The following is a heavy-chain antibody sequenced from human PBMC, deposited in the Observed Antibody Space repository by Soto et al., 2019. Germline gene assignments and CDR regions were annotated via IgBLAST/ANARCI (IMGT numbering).Heavy chain of an antibody. CDR3: ARDPRPSYDYIWGSPFDY. Sequence: PGGSLRLSCAASGFTFNNYAMNWVRQAPGKGLEWVATISATGGSTYYADSVKGRFTISRDNSKNTLYLQMNSLRAEDTAVYYCARDPRPSYDYIWGSPFDYWGQGTLVTVSS. CDR1: GFTFNNYA. D-gene: IGHD3-16*01. CDR2: ISATGGST. V-gene: IGHV3-23*01. J-gene: IGHJ4*02.